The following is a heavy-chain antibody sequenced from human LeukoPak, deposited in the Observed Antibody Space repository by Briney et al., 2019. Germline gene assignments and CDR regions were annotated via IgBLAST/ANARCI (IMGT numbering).Heavy chain of an antibody. D-gene: IGHD1-26*01. CDR3: ARHAIRRTLGSDY. J-gene: IGHJ4*02. CDR1: GYSISSGYY. CDR2: IYHSGST. V-gene: IGHV4-38-2*01. Sequence: SETLSLTCAVSGYSISSGYYWGWIRQPPGKGLEWIGSIYHSGSTYYNPSLKSRVTISVDTSKNQFSLKLSSVTAADTAVYYCARHAIRRTLGSDYWGQGTLVTVSS.